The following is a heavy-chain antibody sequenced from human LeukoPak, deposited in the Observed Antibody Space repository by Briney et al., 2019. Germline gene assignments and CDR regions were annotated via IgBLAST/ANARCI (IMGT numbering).Heavy chain of an antibody. D-gene: IGHD3-10*01. Sequence: GESLRLSCAASGFTFSSYAMSWVRQAPGKGLEWFSAISGSGGSTYYADSVKGRFTISRDNSKNTLYLQMNSLRAEDTAVYYCAKGRLGSHDYFDYWGQGTLVTVSS. CDR2: ISGSGGST. CDR1: GFTFSSYA. J-gene: IGHJ4*02. V-gene: IGHV3-23*01. CDR3: AKGRLGSHDYFDY.